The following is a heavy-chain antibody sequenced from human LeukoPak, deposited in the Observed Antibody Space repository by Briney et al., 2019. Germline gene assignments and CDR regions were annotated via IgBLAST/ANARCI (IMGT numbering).Heavy chain of an antibody. D-gene: IGHD6-13*01. Sequence: PSVTLSLTCTVSFGSISSYYWSWIRQPPGKGLEWIGYIYYSGSANYNPSLKSRVTISVDTSKNQFSLKLSSVTAADTAVYYCARLRLGAAAGTEWFDPWGQGTLVTVSS. V-gene: IGHV4-59*08. CDR2: IYYSGSA. CDR1: FGSISSYY. J-gene: IGHJ5*02. CDR3: ARLRLGAAAGTEWFDP.